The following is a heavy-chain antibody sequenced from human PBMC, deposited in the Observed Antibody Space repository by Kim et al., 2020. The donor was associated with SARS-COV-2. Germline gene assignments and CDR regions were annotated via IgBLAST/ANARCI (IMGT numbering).Heavy chain of an antibody. CDR1: GFTFSGSA. CDR2: IRRKANSYAT. Sequence: GGSLRLSCAASGFTFSGSAMHWVRQASGKGLEWVGRIRRKANSYATADSASVKGRFTISRDDSKNTAYMQMNSLKTEDTAVYYCTREVETVWGQGTLVTVSS. V-gene: IGHV3-73*01. D-gene: IGHD4-17*01. CDR3: TREVETV. J-gene: IGHJ4*02.